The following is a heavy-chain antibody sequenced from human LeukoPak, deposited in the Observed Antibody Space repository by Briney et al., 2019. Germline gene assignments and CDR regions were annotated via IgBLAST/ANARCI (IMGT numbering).Heavy chain of an antibody. CDR3: ARDGYGGVDS. CDR2: IYHSGST. D-gene: IGHD3-10*01. CDR1: GDSITTYY. J-gene: IGHJ4*02. Sequence: SETLSLTCTVSGDSITTYYWGWIRQPPGKGLEWIGYIYHSGSTKYNPSLKSRVTISVDTSKKQFSLKLSSVTAADTAVYYCARDGYGGVDSWGQGTLVTVSS. V-gene: IGHV4-59*01.